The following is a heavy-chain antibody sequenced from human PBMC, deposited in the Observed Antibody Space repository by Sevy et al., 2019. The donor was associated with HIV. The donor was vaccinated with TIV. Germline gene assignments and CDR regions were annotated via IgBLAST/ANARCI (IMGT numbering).Heavy chain of an antibody. Sequence: SETLSLTCTVSGGSISSGDYYWSWIRQPPGKGLEWIGYIYYSGSTDYNPSLKSRVTISVDTSKNQFSLKLSSVTAADTAVYYCARVGGTTPNYEGVWFDPWGQGTLVTVSS. D-gene: IGHD1-7*01. CDR2: IYYSGST. CDR3: ARVGGTTPNYEGVWFDP. CDR1: GGSISSGDYY. V-gene: IGHV4-30-4*01. J-gene: IGHJ5*02.